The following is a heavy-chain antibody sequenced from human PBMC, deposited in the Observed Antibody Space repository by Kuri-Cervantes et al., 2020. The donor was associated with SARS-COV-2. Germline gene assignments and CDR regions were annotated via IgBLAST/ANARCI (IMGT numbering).Heavy chain of an antibody. Sequence: GGSLRLSCAASGFTFSSYDMSWVRQAPGKGLEWVSDISGSGGRTYYADSVKGRFTISRDNSKNTLYLQMNSLRAEDTAIYYCARDQSITMIVVVNRDAFDIWGQGTMVTVSS. D-gene: IGHD3-22*01. CDR2: ISGSGGRT. CDR3: ARDQSITMIVVVNRDAFDI. CDR1: GFTFSSYD. J-gene: IGHJ3*02. V-gene: IGHV3-23*01.